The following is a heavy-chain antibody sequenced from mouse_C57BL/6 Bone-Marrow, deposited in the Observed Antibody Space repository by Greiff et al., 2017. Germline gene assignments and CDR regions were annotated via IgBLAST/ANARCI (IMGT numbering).Heavy chain of an antibody. CDR3: ARMGRDGYYNAMDY. D-gene: IGHD2-3*01. J-gene: IGHJ4*01. V-gene: IGHV1-39*01. CDR2: INPNYGTT. CDR1: GYSFTDYN. Sequence: EVQVVESGPELVKPGASVKISCKASGYSFTDYNMNWVKQSNGKSLEWIGVINPNYGTTSYNQKFKGKATLTVDQSSSTAYMQLNSLTSEDSAVYYCARMGRDGYYNAMDYWGQGTSVTVSS.